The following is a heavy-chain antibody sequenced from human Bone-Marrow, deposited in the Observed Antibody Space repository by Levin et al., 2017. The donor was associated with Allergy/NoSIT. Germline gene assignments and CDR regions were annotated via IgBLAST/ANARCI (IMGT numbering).Heavy chain of an antibody. D-gene: IGHD3-9*01. CDR2: FTHSGGT. Sequence: SQTLSLTCAVYGGSFSNYYWSWLRQPPGKGLAWIGEFTHSGGTSYNPSLKSRVTISVDTSKNQFSLRLSSVTAADTAVYYCARGLITSLTGYNAFDIWGQGTMVTVSS. V-gene: IGHV4-34*01. J-gene: IGHJ3*02. CDR1: GGSFSNYY. CDR3: ARGLITSLTGYNAFDI.